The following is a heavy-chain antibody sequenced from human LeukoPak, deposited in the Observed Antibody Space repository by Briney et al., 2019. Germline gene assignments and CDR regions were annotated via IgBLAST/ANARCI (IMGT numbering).Heavy chain of an antibody. D-gene: IGHD6-13*01. V-gene: IGHV1-3*01. CDR2: INAGNGDDT. CDR1: GYAFPHYG. CDR3: ARSGSNWSCDS. Sequence: ASVKVSCKASGYAFPHYGIQWVRQAPGQTLEWMGWINAGNGDDTKYSQKFQARLTMTTDTSATTVYMELNSLRSEDTAVYYCARSGSNWSCDSWGQGTLVTVSS. J-gene: IGHJ4*02.